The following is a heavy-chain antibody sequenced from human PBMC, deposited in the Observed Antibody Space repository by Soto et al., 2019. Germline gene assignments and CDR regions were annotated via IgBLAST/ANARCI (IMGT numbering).Heavy chain of an antibody. V-gene: IGHV5-51*01. CDR1: GYSFTDYW. CDR3: AKSLFDDTSGSSHYAMDV. CDR2: IYPGDSDT. J-gene: IGHJ6*02. Sequence: GESLKISCQGSGYSFTDYWIAWVRQMPGKGLEWMGSIYPGDSDTRYSPSFQGQVTISADKSISAAYLQWSSLKASDTAMFYCAKSLFDDTSGSSHYAMDVWGQGTTVTVSS. D-gene: IGHD3-22*01.